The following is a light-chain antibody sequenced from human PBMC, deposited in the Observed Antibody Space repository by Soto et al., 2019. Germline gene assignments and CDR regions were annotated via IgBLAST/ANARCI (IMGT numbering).Light chain of an antibody. J-gene: IGKJ4*01. CDR1: QSVSSN. Sequence: EIVLTQSPATLSSSPGERATLSCRASQSVSSNLAWYQHKPGQAPRLLIYDASNRATGIPARFSGSGSGTDFTLTISGLEPEDFAVYYCQQRREWPPGATFGGGTKVEI. CDR3: QQRREWPPGAT. CDR2: DAS. V-gene: IGKV3-11*01.